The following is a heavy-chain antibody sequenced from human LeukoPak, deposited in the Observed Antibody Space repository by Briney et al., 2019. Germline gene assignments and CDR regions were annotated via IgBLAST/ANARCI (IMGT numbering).Heavy chain of an antibody. CDR2: IIPIFGSS. Sequence: SVKVSCKASGGTFNNYAINWVRQAPGQGLEWMGGIIPIFGSSNYAQKFQGRVTITADESTTAAYMELGSLRSEDTAVYYCARVTHTELSTWFDPWGQGTLVTVSS. CDR3: ARVTHTELSTWFDP. D-gene: IGHD5-18*01. CDR1: GGTFNNYA. V-gene: IGHV1-69*13. J-gene: IGHJ5*02.